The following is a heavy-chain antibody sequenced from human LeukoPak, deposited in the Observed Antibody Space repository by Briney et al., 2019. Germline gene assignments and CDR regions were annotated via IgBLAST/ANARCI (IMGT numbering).Heavy chain of an antibody. CDR3: AREHLTIFGVVDY. J-gene: IGHJ4*02. CDR2: IYYSGST. CDR1: GGSISSGDYY. V-gene: IGHV4-30-4*08. Sequence: SQTLSLTCTVSGGSISSGDYYWSWIRQPPGKGLEWIGYIYYSGSTYYNPSLKSRVTISVDTSKNQFSLKLSSVTAADTAVHYCAREHLTIFGVVDYWGQGTLVTVSS. D-gene: IGHD3-3*01.